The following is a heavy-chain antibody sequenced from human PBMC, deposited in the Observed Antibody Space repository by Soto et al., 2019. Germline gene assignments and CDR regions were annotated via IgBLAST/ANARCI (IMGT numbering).Heavy chain of an antibody. D-gene: IGHD3-10*01. CDR3: ATGELYTDY. V-gene: IGHV3-30*03. Sequence: QVQLVESGGGVVQPGRSLRLSCAASGFTFSSYGMHWVRQAPGKGLEWVAVISYDGSNKYYADSVKGRFTISRDNSKNTLYLQMNSLRAEDTAVYYCATGELYTDYWGQGTLVTVSS. CDR2: ISYDGSNK. CDR1: GFTFSSYG. J-gene: IGHJ4*02.